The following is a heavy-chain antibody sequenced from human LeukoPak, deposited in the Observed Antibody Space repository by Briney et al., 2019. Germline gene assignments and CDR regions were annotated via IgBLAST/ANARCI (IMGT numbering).Heavy chain of an antibody. CDR2: LSGSGSTT. D-gene: IGHD6-13*01. V-gene: IGHV3-23*01. J-gene: IGHJ4*02. CDR3: AKAGYSSSWPLDY. CDR1: GFTFTSDG. Sequence: PGGSLRLSCAASGFTFTSDGMSWVRQARGKGLEWVSALSGSGSTTYYADSVKGRFTISRDNSKNTLFLEMNSLRVEDTAVYYCAKAGYSSSWPLDYWGQGTQVTVSS.